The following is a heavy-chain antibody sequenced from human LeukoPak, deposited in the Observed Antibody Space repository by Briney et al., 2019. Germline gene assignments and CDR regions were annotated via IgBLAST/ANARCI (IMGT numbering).Heavy chain of an antibody. CDR1: GGPFSGYY. J-gene: IGHJ6*02. Sequence: SETLSLTCAVYGGPFSGYYWSWIRQPPGKGLEWIGEINHSGSTNYNPSLKSRVTISVDTSKNQFSLKLSSVTAADTAVYYCARGPLVVAAIYYYYYYGMDVWGQGTTVTVSS. V-gene: IGHV4-34*01. D-gene: IGHD2-15*01. CDR2: INHSGST. CDR3: ARGPLVVAAIYYYYYYGMDV.